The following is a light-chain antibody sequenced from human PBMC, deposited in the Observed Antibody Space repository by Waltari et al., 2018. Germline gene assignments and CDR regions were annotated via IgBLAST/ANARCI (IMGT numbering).Light chain of an antibody. J-gene: IGKJ3*01. CDR2: KTS. Sequence: EFVLTQSPGTLSLSPGETATLSRRASQTAAANYLSRYQQKPGQAPRLLIYKTSNRAPGIPDRFIGSESGTDFTLTISRLEPEDSAVYYCHQYGVTPLFTFGPGTKVDIK. CDR1: QTAAANY. V-gene: IGKV3-20*01. CDR3: HQYGVTPLFT.